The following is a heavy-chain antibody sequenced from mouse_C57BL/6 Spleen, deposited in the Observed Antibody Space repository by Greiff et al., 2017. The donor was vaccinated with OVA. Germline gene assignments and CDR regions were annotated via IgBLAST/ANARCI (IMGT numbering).Heavy chain of an antibody. J-gene: IGHJ2*01. CDR1: GYTFTDYE. V-gene: IGHV1-15*01. Sequence: QVHVKQSGAELVRPGASVTLSCKASGYTFTDYEMHWVKQTPVHGLEWIGAIDPETGGTAYNQKFKGKAILTADKSSSTAYMELRSLTSEDSAVYYCTVGGGRNYWGQGTTLTVSS. CDR2: IDPETGGT. D-gene: IGHD3-3*01. CDR3: TVGGGRNY.